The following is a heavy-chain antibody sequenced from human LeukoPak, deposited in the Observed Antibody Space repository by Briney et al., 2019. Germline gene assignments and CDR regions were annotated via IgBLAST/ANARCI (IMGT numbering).Heavy chain of an antibody. D-gene: IGHD6-13*01. Sequence: SETLSLTCTVSGGSVSNGIYYWSWIRQPPGKGLEWIGYIYYSGSTNYNPSPKSRVTISLDTSKNQFSLKLSSVTAADTAVYYCARDESATGPYYYGMDVWGQGTTVTVSS. CDR3: ARDESATGPYYYGMDV. CDR2: IYYSGST. J-gene: IGHJ6*02. V-gene: IGHV4-61*01. CDR1: GGSVSNGIYY.